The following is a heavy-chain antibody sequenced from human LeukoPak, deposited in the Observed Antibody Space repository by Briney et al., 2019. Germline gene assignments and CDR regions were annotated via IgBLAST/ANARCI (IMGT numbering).Heavy chain of an antibody. Sequence: ASETLPLTCTVSGGSISSSSYYWGWIRQPPGKGLEWIGSIYYSGSTYYNPSLKSRVTISVDTSKNQFSLKLSSVTAADTAVYYCARHNGQLVDLGWFDPWGQGTLVTVSS. J-gene: IGHJ5*02. V-gene: IGHV4-39*01. CDR2: IYYSGST. CDR1: GGSISSSSYY. D-gene: IGHD6-6*01. CDR3: ARHNGQLVDLGWFDP.